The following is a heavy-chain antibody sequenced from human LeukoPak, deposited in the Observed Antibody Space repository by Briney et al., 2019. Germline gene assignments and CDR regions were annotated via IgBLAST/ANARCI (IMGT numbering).Heavy chain of an antibody. J-gene: IGHJ4*02. CDR2: IYHSGST. V-gene: IGHV4-38-2*01. CDR1: GYSISSGYY. CDR3: AGRWGRLSFYFDY. Sequence: SETLSLTCAVSGYSISSGYYWGWIRQSPGKGLEWIGSIYHSGSTYYNPSLKSRVTISVDTSKKQFSLKLSSVTAADTPVYYFAGRWGRLSFYFDYWGKGTRSPSPQ. D-gene: IGHD3-16*01.